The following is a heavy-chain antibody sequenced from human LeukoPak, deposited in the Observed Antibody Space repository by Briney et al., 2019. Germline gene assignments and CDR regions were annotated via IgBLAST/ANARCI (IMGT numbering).Heavy chain of an antibody. Sequence: ASVKVSCKASGYTFTSYGISWVRQAPGQGLEWMGWISAYNGNTNYAQKLQGRVTMTTDTSTSTAYMELRSLRSDDTAVYYCARAGLRYFDWSSYSSGWYSDYWGQGTLVTVSS. CDR2: ISAYNGNT. CDR1: GYTFTSYG. J-gene: IGHJ4*02. CDR3: ARAGLRYFDWSSYSSGWYSDY. D-gene: IGHD3-9*01. V-gene: IGHV1-18*01.